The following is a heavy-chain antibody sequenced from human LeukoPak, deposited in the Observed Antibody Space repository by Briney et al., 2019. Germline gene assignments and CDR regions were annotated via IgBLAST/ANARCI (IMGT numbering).Heavy chain of an antibody. CDR1: GGSISSGGYY. D-gene: IGHD3-22*01. V-gene: IGHV4-31*03. CDR2: IYYSGST. J-gene: IGHJ5*02. Sequence: PSETLSLTCTVSGGSISSGGYYWSWIRQHPGEGLEWIGYIYYSGSTYYNPSLKSRVTISVDTSKNQFSLKLSSVTAADTAVYYCARGYYDSSGYYNWFDPWGQGTLVTVSS. CDR3: ARGYYDSSGYYNWFDP.